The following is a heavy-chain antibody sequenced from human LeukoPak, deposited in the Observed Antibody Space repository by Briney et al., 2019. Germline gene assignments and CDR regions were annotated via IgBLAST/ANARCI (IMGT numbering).Heavy chain of an antibody. V-gene: IGHV3-23*01. CDR3: AKGLLDPNLVLDY. CDR1: GFTSNIYA. Sequence: PGGTLRLSCAVSGFTSNIYAMSSIRRAPGKGLEWFSAIRGTDGYTYYADSVKGRFTISRDNSKNTLYLQMNSLRPEDTALYYCAKGLLDPNLVLDYWGQGTLVTVSS. J-gene: IGHJ4*02. CDR2: IRGTDGYT. D-gene: IGHD2-8*02.